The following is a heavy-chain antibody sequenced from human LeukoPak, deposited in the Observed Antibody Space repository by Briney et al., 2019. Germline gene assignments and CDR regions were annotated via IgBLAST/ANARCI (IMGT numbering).Heavy chain of an antibody. Sequence: RSGGSLRLSCAASGFTFSSYEMNWVRQAPGKGLEWVSKISGSGNSINYADSVKGRFTISRDNAKNSLYLQMNSLTDEDTAVYYCARVDYFESWGQGTLVTVSS. J-gene: IGHJ4*02. CDR3: ARVDYFES. V-gene: IGHV3-48*03. CDR1: GFTFSSYE. CDR2: ISGSGNSI.